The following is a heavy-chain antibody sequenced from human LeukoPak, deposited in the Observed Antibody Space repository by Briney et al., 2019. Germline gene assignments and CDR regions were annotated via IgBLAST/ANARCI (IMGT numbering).Heavy chain of an antibody. D-gene: IGHD3-10*01. CDR3: ARLGGYYGDY. CDR1: GGSISSSSYY. V-gene: IGHV4-39*01. J-gene: IGHJ4*02. CDR2: IYYSGST. Sequence: SETLSLTCTVSGGSISSSSYYWGWIRQPPGKGLEWIGSIYYSGSTYYNPSLKSRVTISVDTSKNQFSLKLSSVTAADTAVYYCARLGGYYGDYWGQGTLVTVSS.